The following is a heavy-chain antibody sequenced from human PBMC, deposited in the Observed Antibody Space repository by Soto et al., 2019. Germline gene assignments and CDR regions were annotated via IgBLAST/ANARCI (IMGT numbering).Heavy chain of an antibody. CDR3: ARRLFGVVIHFDY. D-gene: IGHD3-3*01. CDR1: GGSFSGYY. CDR2: INHSGST. V-gene: IGHV4-34*01. J-gene: IGHJ4*02. Sequence: SETLSLTCAVYGGSFSGYYWSWIRQPPGKGLERIGEINHSGSTNYKPSLKSRVTISVDTSKNQFSLKLSSVTAADTAVYYCARRLFGVVIHFDYWGQGTLVTVSS.